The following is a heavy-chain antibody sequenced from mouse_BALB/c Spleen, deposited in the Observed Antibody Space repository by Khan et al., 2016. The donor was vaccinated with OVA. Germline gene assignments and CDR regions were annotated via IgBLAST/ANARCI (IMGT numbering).Heavy chain of an antibody. Sequence: VQLQESGPGLVAPSQSLSITCTVSGFSLTDYNVNWVRQPPGKGLEWLGMIWGDGSTDYNSALKSRLSISKDNSKSQVFLKMNSLQTDDKARYXCARDRCYIQRGFAYWGQGTLVTVSA. J-gene: IGHJ3*01. CDR2: IWGDGST. CDR1: GFSLTDYN. V-gene: IGHV2-6-7*01. CDR3: ARDRCYIQRGFAY. D-gene: IGHD1-3*01.